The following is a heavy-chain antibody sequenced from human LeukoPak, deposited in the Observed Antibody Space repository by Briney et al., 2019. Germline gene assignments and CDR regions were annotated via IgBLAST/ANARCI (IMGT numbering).Heavy chain of an antibody. D-gene: IGHD3-22*01. Sequence: GGSLRLSCAASGFTFSDYYMSWIRQAPGKGLEWVSYISSSGSTIYYADSVKGRFTISRDNAKNSLYLQMNSLRAEDTAVYYCARDGAPDYYDSSGSAFDIWGQGTMVTVSS. J-gene: IGHJ3*02. V-gene: IGHV3-11*01. CDR3: ARDGAPDYYDSSGSAFDI. CDR2: ISSSGSTI. CDR1: GFTFSDYY.